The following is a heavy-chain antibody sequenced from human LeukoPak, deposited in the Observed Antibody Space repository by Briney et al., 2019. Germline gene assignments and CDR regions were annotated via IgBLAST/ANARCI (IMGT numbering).Heavy chain of an antibody. Sequence: GGSLRLSCAASGFTISSNYMSWVRQAPGEGLEWVSVIYSGGSTYYADSVKGRFTISRDNSKNTLYLQMNSLRAEDTAVYYCARTDSSGWYGYFDYWGQGTLVTVFS. J-gene: IGHJ4*02. CDR1: GFTISSNY. V-gene: IGHV3-53*01. D-gene: IGHD6-19*01. CDR2: IYSGGST. CDR3: ARTDSSGWYGYFDY.